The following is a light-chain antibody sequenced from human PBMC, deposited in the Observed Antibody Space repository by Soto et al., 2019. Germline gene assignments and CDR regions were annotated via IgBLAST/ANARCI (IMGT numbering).Light chain of an antibody. CDR2: SNN. V-gene: IGLV1-44*01. CDR3: ASWDDTLHEV. CDR1: DSNIGSNT. Sequence: QSVLTQSPSASGTPGQRVTISCSGSDSNIGSNTVNWFQQFPGAAPRLLIYSNNQRPSGVPDRFSGSKSGTSASLAISGLQSEDEADYYCASWDDTLHEVFGPGTKVTVL. J-gene: IGLJ1*01.